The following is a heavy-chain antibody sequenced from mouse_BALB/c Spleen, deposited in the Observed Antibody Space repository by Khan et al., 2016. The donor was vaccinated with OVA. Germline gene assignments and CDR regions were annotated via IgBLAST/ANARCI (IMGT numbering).Heavy chain of an antibody. CDR2: ISSGSSTI. D-gene: IGHD2-1*01. J-gene: IGHJ1*01. CDR1: GFTFSTFG. CDR3: ARSGGNFHWYFDV. V-gene: IGHV5-17*02. Sequence: EVQLVESGGGLVQPGGSRKLSCAASGFTFSTFGMHWVRQAPEKGLEWVAYISSGSSTIYYVDTVKGRFTISRDNPKNTLFLQLTSLRSEDTAMYYGARSGGNFHWYFDVWGAGTSVTVSS.